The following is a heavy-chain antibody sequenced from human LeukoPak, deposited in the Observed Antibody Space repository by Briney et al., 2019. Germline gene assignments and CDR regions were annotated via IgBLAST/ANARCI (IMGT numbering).Heavy chain of an antibody. V-gene: IGHV4-30-2*01. Sequence: KPSQTLSLTCTVSGGSISSGGYYWSWIRQPPGKGLEWIGYIYHSGSTYYNPSLKSRVTISVDRSKNQFSLKLSSVTAADTAVYYCASYCSSTSCYTAFDYWGQGTLVTVSS. D-gene: IGHD2-2*02. CDR3: ASYCSSTSCYTAFDY. CDR2: IYHSGST. CDR1: GGSISSGGYY. J-gene: IGHJ4*02.